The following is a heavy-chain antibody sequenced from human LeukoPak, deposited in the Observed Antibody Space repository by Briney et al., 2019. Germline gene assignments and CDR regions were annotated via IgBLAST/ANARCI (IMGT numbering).Heavy chain of an antibody. CDR2: ISWNSGSI. J-gene: IGHJ2*01. Sequence: GGSLRLSCAASGFTFDDYAMHWVRQAPGKGLEWVSGISWNSGSIGYADSVKGRFTISRDNAKNSLYLQMNSLRAEDTAFYYCGKGVYSTRYWYFDLRGRGTLVTVFS. CDR1: GFTFDDYA. CDR3: GKGVYSTRYWYFDL. D-gene: IGHD6-13*01. V-gene: IGHV3-9*01.